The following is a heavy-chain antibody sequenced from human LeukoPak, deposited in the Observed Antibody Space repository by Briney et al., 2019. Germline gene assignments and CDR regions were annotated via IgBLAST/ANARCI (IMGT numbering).Heavy chain of an antibody. J-gene: IGHJ6*02. D-gene: IGHD6-6*01. Sequence: SETLSLTCTVSGGSISSGSYYWSWIRQPAGKGLEWIGRIYTSGSTNYNPSLKSRVTISVDTSKNQFPLKLSSVTAADTAVYYCARGGSSRPHYYGMDVWGQGTTVTVSS. CDR3: ARGGSSRPHYYGMDV. CDR1: GGSISSGSYY. V-gene: IGHV4-61*02. CDR2: IYTSGST.